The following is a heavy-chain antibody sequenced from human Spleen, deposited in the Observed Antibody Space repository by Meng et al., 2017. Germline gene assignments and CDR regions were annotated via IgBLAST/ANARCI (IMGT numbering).Heavy chain of an antibody. Sequence: SVKVSCKASGGTFSSYAISWVRQAPGQGLEWMGGIIPIFGTANYAQKLQGRVTMTTDTSTSTAYMELRSLRSDDTAVYYCARDRGYGGNSGLMVLDYWGQGTLVTVSS. CDR3: ARDRGYGGNSGLMVLDY. J-gene: IGHJ4*02. V-gene: IGHV1-69*05. CDR2: IIPIFGTA. CDR1: GGTFSSYA. D-gene: IGHD4-23*01.